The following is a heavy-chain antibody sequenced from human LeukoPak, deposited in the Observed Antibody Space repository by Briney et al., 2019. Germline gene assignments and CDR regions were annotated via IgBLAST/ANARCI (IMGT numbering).Heavy chain of an antibody. CDR1: GGSISSSNW. CDR2: IYHSGST. Sequence: PSETLSLTCAVSGGSISSSNWWSWVRQPPGKGLEWIGEIYHSGSTNYNPSLKSRVTISVDTSKNQFSLKLSSVTAADTAVYYCARDAPAKGVGSNYYYYMDVWGKGTTVTVSS. D-gene: IGHD1-14*01. CDR3: ARDAPAKGVGSNYYYYMDV. J-gene: IGHJ6*03. V-gene: IGHV4-4*02.